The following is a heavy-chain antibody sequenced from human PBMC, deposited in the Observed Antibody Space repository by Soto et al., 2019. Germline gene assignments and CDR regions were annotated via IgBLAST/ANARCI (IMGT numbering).Heavy chain of an antibody. CDR3: AKDAISGDGIWLMDS. Sequence: LRLSCAASGFTFRNYAMTWARQAPGKGLEWVSSLLRSGSSAYYAESVRGRFTISSDTSANSLYLQMDNLRAEDTAIYYCAKDAISGDGIWLMDSWGQGTVVTVSS. CDR2: LLRSGSSA. D-gene: IGHD4-17*01. V-gene: IGHV3-23*01. CDR1: GFTFRNYA. J-gene: IGHJ5*02.